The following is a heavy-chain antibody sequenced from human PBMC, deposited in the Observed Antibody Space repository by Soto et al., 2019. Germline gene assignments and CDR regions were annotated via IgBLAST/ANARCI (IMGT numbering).Heavy chain of an antibody. CDR2: ISYDGNNK. V-gene: IGHV3-30-3*01. CDR1: GFTYSTYA. Sequence: PGGSLRLSCAASGFTYSTYAMHWVRQAPGKGLEWVAVISYDGNNKFYAAPVKGRFTISREDSKNTLYLQMNSLQTEDTAVYYCSTDGRYSVDYWGQGTLVTVSS. J-gene: IGHJ4*02. CDR3: STDGRYSVDY. D-gene: IGHD5-12*01.